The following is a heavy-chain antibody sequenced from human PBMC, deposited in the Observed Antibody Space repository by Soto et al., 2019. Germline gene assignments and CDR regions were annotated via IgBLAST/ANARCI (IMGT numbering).Heavy chain of an antibody. J-gene: IGHJ6*02. CDR2: IGTAGDT. CDR1: GFTFSSYD. D-gene: IGHD2-2*01. V-gene: IGHV3-13*04. CDR3: ARGLGYCSSTSCPPYYYGMDV. Sequence: EVQLVESGGGLVQXGGSLRLSCAASGFTFSSYDMHWVRQATGKGLEWVSAIGTAGDTYYPGSVKGRFTISRENAKNSLYLQMNSLRAGDTAVYYCARGLGYCSSTSCPPYYYGMDVWGQGTTVTVSS.